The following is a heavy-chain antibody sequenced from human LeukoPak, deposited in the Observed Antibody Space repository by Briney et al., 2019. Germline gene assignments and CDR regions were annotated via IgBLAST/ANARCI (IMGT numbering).Heavy chain of an antibody. J-gene: IGHJ4*02. CDR3: ARSGTPSYYYDSSGYYYSDY. CDR1: GFTVSSNY. D-gene: IGHD3-22*01. CDR2: ISSSSYI. V-gene: IGHV3-69-1*01. Sequence: PGGSLRLSCAASGFTVSSNYMSWVRQAPGKGLEWVSSISSSSYIYYADSVKGRFTISRDNAKNSLYLQMNSLRAEDTAVYYCARSGTPSYYYDSSGYYYSDYWGQGTLVTVSS.